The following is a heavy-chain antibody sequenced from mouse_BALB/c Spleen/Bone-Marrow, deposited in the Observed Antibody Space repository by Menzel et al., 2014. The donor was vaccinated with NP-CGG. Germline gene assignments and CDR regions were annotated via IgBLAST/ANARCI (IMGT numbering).Heavy chain of an antibody. D-gene: IGHD4-1*01. CDR1: GFTFSNYW. CDR2: IRLKSNNYAT. J-gene: IGHJ3*01. V-gene: IGHV6-6*02. Sequence: EVHLVESGGGLVQPGGSMKLSCVVSGFTFSNYWMNWVRQSPEKGLEWVAEIRLKSNNYATHYAESVKGRFTISRDDSKSSVYLQMNTLRAEDTGIYYCTTGFAYWGQGTLVTVSA. CDR3: TTGFAY.